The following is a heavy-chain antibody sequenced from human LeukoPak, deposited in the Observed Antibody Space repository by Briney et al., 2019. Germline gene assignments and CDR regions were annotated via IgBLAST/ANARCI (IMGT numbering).Heavy chain of an antibody. V-gene: IGHV4-31*03. D-gene: IGHD3-10*01. CDR2: IYYSGST. J-gene: IGHJ4*02. CDR1: GGSISSGGYY. CDR3: AREGMGRHFDY. Sequence: SETLSLTCTVSGGSISSGGYYWSWIRQHPGKGLEWIGYIYYSGSTYYNPSLKSRVTISVDTSKNQFSLKLSSVTAADTAVYYCAREGMGRHFDYWGQGTLVTVSS.